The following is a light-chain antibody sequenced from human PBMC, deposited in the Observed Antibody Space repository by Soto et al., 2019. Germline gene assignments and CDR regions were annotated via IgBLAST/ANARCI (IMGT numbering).Light chain of an antibody. V-gene: IGKV1-13*02. CDR2: DAS. Sequence: AIPLTQSPSSLSASVGDRVTITCRASQGISSALAWYQQKPGKAPSLLIYDASTLESGVPSRFSGSGSGTDFTLTISSLQPEDFATYYCQQFNTYPPYTFGQGTKLEIK. CDR1: QGISSA. J-gene: IGKJ2*01. CDR3: QQFNTYPPYT.